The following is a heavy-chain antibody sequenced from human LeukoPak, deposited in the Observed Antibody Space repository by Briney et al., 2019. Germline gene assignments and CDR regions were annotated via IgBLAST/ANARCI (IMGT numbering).Heavy chain of an antibody. CDR2: TYHSGST. Sequence: SSETLAITCCVSGYSISRGNYWVWVRQPPGKTLEWIGSTYHSGSTQFHPSLHSRVTISVDTSKNQFFLNLSSVTATDTAVYYCGRGAVGSIGRLVYGGQGILVTSSS. CDR3: GRGAVGSIGRLVY. D-gene: IGHD2-8*02. V-gene: IGHV4-38-2*02. J-gene: IGHJ4*02. CDR1: GYSISRGNY.